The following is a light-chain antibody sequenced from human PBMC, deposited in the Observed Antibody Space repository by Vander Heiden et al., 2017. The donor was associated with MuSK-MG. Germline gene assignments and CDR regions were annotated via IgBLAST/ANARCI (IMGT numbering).Light chain of an antibody. J-gene: IGLJ1*01. CDR2: EVS. V-gene: IGLV2-8*01. CDR3: CSYAGSNNFV. CDR1: SSDVGGYNF. Sequence: QSALTQPPSASGSPGQSVTISCTGTSSDVGGYNFVSWYQHHPGKAPKLMIYEVSKRPSGVPDRFSGSKSGNTASLTVSGRQTEDEADYYCCSYAGSNNFVFGTGTKVTVL.